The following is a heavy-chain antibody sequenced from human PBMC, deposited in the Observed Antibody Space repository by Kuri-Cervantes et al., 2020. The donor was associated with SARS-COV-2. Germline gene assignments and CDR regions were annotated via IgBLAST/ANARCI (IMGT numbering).Heavy chain of an antibody. J-gene: IGHJ4*02. V-gene: IGHV2-70*11. CDR3: ARVQATTVIADF. Sequence: SGPTLVKPTQTLTLTCTFSGFSLSTSGMCVSWIRQPPGKALEWLARIDWDDDKYYSTPLRTRLTISKDTSKNQVVLTMTNVDPVDTATYYCARVQATTVIADFWGQGTLVTVSS. CDR2: IDWDDDK. D-gene: IGHD4-11*01. CDR1: GFSLSTSGMC.